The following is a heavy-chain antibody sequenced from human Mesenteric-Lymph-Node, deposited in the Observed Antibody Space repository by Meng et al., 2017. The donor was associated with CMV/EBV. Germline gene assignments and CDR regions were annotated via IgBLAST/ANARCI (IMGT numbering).Heavy chain of an antibody. D-gene: IGHD5-18*01. CDR1: GYRFATYW. Sequence: CKGFGYRFATYWFTWVRQMPGKGLEWMGTIDPSDSETNYSPFFEGHVTISVDKSINEAYLQWSSLKASDTGIYYCARQEYSYGSLDYWGPGTLVTVSS. CDR3: ARQEYSYGSLDY. V-gene: IGHV5-10-1*01. CDR2: IDPSDSET. J-gene: IGHJ4*02.